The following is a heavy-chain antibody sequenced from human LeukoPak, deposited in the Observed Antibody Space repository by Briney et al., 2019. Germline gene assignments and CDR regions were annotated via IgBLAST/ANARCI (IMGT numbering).Heavy chain of an antibody. V-gene: IGHV4-34*01. J-gene: IGHJ4*02. CDR3: ARALHYDFWSGYYTGDY. CDR2: INHSGST. CDR1: GGSFSGYY. D-gene: IGHD3-3*01. Sequence: SETLSLTCAVYGGSFSGYYWSWIRQPPGKGLEWIGEINHSGSTNYNPSLKSRVTISVDTSKNQFSLKLSSVTAADTAVYYCARALHYDFWSGYYTGDYWGQGTLVTVSS.